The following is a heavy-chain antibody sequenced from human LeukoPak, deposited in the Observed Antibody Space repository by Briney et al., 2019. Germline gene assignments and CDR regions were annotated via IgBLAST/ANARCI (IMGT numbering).Heavy chain of an antibody. Sequence: ASVKVSCKASGYTFTAHHMHWLRQAPGQGLEWMGWINPNSGDTNCAQKFQGRVTMTRDTSISTAYMELSRLRSDDTAVYYCARVYDKRNYARYADYFQQWGQGPLVTGSS. CDR1: GYTFTAHH. CDR3: ARVYDKRNYARYADYFQQ. J-gene: IGHJ1*01. CDR2: INPNSGDT. V-gene: IGHV1-2*02. D-gene: IGHD1-14*01.